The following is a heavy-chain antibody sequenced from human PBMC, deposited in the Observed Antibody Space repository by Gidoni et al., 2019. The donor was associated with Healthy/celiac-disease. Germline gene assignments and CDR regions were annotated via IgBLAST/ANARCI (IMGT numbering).Heavy chain of an antibody. D-gene: IGHD6-13*01. CDR3: ARGFRSSSWLSGY. CDR1: GFTFSSYW. J-gene: IGHJ4*02. Sequence: EVQLVESGGGLVQPGWYLRLSCAASGFTFSSYWMQWVRQDPGKGLVWVSRINSDGSSTSYADSVKGRFTISRDNAKNTLYLQMNSLRAEDTAVYYCARGFRSSSWLSGYWGQGTLVTVSS. V-gene: IGHV3-74*01. CDR2: INSDGSST.